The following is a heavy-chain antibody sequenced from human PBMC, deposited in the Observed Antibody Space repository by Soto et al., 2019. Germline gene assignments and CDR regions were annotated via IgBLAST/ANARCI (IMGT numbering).Heavy chain of an antibody. CDR2: IFSDGST. CDR3: ASDPFQVFGY. CDR1: GFTVSNNY. Sequence: EVQVVESGGGLVQPGGSLRLSCAASGFTVSNNYMSWVRQAPGKGLEWISVIFSDGSTYYADSVKGRFTISRDNSENTLYLQINSLKAEDTAVYYCASDPFQVFGYWGQGTLVTVSS. V-gene: IGHV3-66*01. J-gene: IGHJ4*02.